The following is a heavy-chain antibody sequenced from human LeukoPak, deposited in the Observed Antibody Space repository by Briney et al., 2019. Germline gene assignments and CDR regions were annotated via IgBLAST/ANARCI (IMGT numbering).Heavy chain of an antibody. V-gene: IGHV4-59*08. CDR3: AGLRDYGGGSEAFDI. CDR1: GGSISSYY. CDR2: IYYSGST. D-gene: IGHD4-23*01. J-gene: IGHJ3*02. Sequence: PSETLSLTCTVSGGSISSYYWSWIRQPPGKGLEWIGYIYYSGSTNYNPSLKSRVTISVDTSKNQFSLKLSSVAAADTAVYYCAGLRDYGGGSEAFDIWGQGTMVTVSS.